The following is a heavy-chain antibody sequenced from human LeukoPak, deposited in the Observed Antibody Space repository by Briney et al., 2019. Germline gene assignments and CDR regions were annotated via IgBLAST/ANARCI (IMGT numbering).Heavy chain of an antibody. V-gene: IGHV3-48*01. J-gene: IGHJ4*02. D-gene: IGHD6-13*01. CDR3: ARDYWSYSASWLDF. CDR1: GFNFSTYT. CDR2: ITTSSDTI. Sequence: PGGSLRLSCAASGFNFSTYTMNWVRQAPGKGLEWLSYITTSSDTIYYADSVKGRFTISRDNANNSLYLQMNSLTAEDTAVYYCARDYWSYSASWLDFWGQGTLVTVSS.